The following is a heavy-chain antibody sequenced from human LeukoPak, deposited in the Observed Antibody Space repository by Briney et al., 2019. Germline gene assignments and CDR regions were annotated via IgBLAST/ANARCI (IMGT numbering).Heavy chain of an antibody. V-gene: IGHV1-8*01. D-gene: IGHD1-26*01. CDR1: GYTFTGYD. CDR3: ARGSLSGSSRDY. J-gene: IGHJ4*02. Sequence: ASVRVSCKASGYTFTGYDINWVRQATGQGLEWMGWMNPNTGDTGYAQKFQGRVTMTRNSSIDTAYMELSGLRSEDTAVYFCARGSLSGSSRDYWGQGTLLTVSS. CDR2: MNPNTGDT.